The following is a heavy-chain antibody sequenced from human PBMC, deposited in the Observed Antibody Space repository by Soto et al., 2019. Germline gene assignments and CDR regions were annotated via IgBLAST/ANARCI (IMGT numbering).Heavy chain of an antibody. CDR3: ARVLGGMATVPFDY. CDR1: GFTFSSYA. CDR2: ISYEGSNK. Sequence: PGGSLRLSCAASGFTFSSYAMHWVRQAPGTGLEWVAVISYEGSNKYYADSVKGRFTISRDNSKNTPYLQMDSLRTEDTAVYYCARVLGGMATVPFDYWGQGALVTVSS. V-gene: IGHV3-30-3*01. D-gene: IGHD4-4*01. J-gene: IGHJ4*02.